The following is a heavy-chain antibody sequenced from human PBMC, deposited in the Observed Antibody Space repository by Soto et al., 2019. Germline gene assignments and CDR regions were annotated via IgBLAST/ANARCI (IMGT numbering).Heavy chain of an antibody. J-gene: IGHJ4*02. CDR1: GYTFTSYA. CDR3: ARDRDDYPPNFFDY. Sequence: TSVKVSCKASGYTFTSYAMHWVRQAPGQRLEWMGWINAGNGNTKYSQKFQGRVTITRDTSASTAYMELSSLRSEDTAVYYCARDRDDYPPNFFDYWGQGTLVTVSS. D-gene: IGHD3-16*01. CDR2: INAGNGNT. V-gene: IGHV1-3*01.